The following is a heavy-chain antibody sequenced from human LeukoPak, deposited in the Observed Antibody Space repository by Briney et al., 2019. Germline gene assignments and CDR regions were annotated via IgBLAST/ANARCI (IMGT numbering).Heavy chain of an antibody. CDR2: ITSTTDGETT. Sequence: PGGSLRLSCAVSGFTFSKAWMGWVRQAPGKGLESVGRITSTTDGETTAYAATVRARFTISRDDSKSTLYLQRSSLKTEYTAVYDCTTYRSTRGQGALVTVSS. CDR1: GFTFSKAW. D-gene: IGHD5/OR15-5a*01. J-gene: IGHJ4*02. CDR3: TTYRST. V-gene: IGHV3-15*01.